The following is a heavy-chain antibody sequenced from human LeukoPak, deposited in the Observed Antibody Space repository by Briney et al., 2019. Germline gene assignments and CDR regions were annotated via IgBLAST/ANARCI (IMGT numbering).Heavy chain of an antibody. CDR1: GFTFSSYS. CDR2: ISSSSSYI. J-gene: IGHJ4*02. D-gene: IGHD6-13*01. V-gene: IGHV3-21*04. CDR3: AKDRHSTSLVSFDY. Sequence: GGSLRLSCAASGFTFSSYSMNWVRQAPGKGLEWVSSISSSSSYIYYADSVKGRFTISRDNSKNTLYLQINSLRAEDTAVYYCAKDRHSTSLVSFDYWGQGTLVTVSS.